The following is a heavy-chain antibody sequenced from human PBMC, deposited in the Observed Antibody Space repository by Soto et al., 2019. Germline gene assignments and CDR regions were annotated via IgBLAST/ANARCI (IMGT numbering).Heavy chain of an antibody. Sequence: QVQLQESGPGLVRPSETLSLTCSVSGGSMNSYCWSWIRQPPGQGLEWLGYVYSCGTHKYNVYLKSWINISLDTSMNQFYMSLNSVTAADTAVYFGARYSLPKKADDSNPGWFDPWGQGTLVAVSS. CDR1: GGSMNSYC. J-gene: IGHJ5*02. V-gene: IGHV4-59*01. D-gene: IGHD1-1*01. CDR3: ARYSLPKKADDSNPGWFDP. CDR2: VYSCGTH.